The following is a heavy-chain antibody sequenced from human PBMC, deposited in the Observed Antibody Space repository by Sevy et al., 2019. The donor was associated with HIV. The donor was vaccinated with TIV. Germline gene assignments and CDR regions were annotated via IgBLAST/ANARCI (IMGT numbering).Heavy chain of an antibody. Sequence: GGSLRLSCAASGFTFSNYWMSWVRQAPGKGLEWVANIKQDGSEKYYVDSVKGRFTISRVNAKNSRYLQMNSLRAEDTAGYYCAAGGTYCSITVCYVVYNWFDPWGQGTLVTVSS. V-gene: IGHV3-7*03. J-gene: IGHJ5*02. CDR3: AAGGTYCSITVCYVVYNWFDP. CDR1: GFTFSNYW. CDR2: IKQDGSEK. D-gene: IGHD2-2*01.